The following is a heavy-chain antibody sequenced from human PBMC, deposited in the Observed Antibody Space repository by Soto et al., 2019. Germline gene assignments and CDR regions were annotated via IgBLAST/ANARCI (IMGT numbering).Heavy chain of an antibody. V-gene: IGHV4-31*03. CDR3: AREGAYGSGLGYGMDV. D-gene: IGHD3-10*01. Sequence: PSETLSLTCTVSGGSISSVGYYWSWIRQHPGKGLEWIGYIYYSGSTYYNPSLKSRVTISVDTSKNQFSLKLSSVTAADTAVYYCAREGAYGSGLGYGMDVWGQGTTVTGSS. J-gene: IGHJ6*02. CDR1: GGSISSVGYY. CDR2: IYYSGST.